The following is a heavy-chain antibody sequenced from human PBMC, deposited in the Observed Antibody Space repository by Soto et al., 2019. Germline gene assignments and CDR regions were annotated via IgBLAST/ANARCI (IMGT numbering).Heavy chain of an antibody. J-gene: IGHJ4*02. V-gene: IGHV1-24*01. CDR2: FDPEDGET. CDR1: GYTLTELS. Sequence: PSVKVSCKVSGYTLTELSMHWLRQAAGKGLEWMGGFDPEDGETIYAQKFQGRVTMTEDTSTDTAYMELSSLRSEDTAVYYCATEGASGDGYNDFDYWGQGTLVTVSS. D-gene: IGHD5-12*01. CDR3: ATEGASGDGYNDFDY.